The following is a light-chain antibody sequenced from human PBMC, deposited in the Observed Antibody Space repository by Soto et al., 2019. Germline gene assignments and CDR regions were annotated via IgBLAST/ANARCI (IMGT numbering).Light chain of an antibody. CDR1: QSISSW. Sequence: DIQMTQSPSTLSASVGDRFAITCRASQSISSWLAWYQQKPGKAPKLLIYDASSLESGVPSRFSGSGSGTEFTLTISSLQPDDFATYYCQQYNSYSKTFGQGIKVDI. CDR2: DAS. CDR3: QQYNSYSKT. V-gene: IGKV1-5*01. J-gene: IGKJ1*01.